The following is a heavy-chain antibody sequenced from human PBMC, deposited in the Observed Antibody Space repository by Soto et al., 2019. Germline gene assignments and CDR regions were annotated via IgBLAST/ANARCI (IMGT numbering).Heavy chain of an antibody. CDR1: GGSISSSSYY. D-gene: IGHD6-13*01. CDR2: IYYSGST. Sequence: QLQLQESGPGLVKPSETLSLTCTVSGGSISSSSYYWGWIRQPPGKGLEWIGSIYYSGSTYYNPSLKRRVTISVDTSKNQFSRKLSSVTAADTAVYYCARSRRGIAAFYGMDVWGQGTTVTVSS. V-gene: IGHV4-39*01. J-gene: IGHJ6*02. CDR3: ARSRRGIAAFYGMDV.